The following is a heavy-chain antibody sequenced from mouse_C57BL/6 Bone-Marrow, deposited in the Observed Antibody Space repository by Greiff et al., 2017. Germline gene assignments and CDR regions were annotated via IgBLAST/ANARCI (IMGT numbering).Heavy chain of an antibody. J-gene: IGHJ2*01. D-gene: IGHD1-1*01. Sequence: EVQLQQPGAELVRPGASVKLSCTASGFHIKDDYMHWVKQRPEQGLAWIGWIDPENGDTEYASKFQGKDTITADTSSNTAYLQLSSLTSEDTAVYYCTTYCYGSRGFDYGGQGTTLTVSS. V-gene: IGHV14-4*01. CDR2: IDPENGDT. CDR3: TTYCYGSRGFDY. CDR1: GFHIKDDY.